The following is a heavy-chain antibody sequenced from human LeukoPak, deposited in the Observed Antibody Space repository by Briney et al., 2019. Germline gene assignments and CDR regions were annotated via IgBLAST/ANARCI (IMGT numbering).Heavy chain of an antibody. Sequence: SVKVSFKASGYTFTGYYMHWVRQAPGQGLEWMGWINPNSGGTNYAQKFQGRVTMTRDTSISTAYMELSRLRSDDTAVYYCARWYSSGWATSCVNDYWGQGTLVTVSS. CDR3: ARWYSSGWATSCVNDY. D-gene: IGHD6-19*01. J-gene: IGHJ4*02. V-gene: IGHV1-2*02. CDR2: INPNSGGT. CDR1: GYTFTGYY.